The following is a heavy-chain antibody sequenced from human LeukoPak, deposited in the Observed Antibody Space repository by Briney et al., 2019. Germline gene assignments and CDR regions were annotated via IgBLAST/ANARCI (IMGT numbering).Heavy chain of an antibody. D-gene: IGHD1-20*01. V-gene: IGHV3-30*03. Sequence: PGRSLRLSCAASGFTFSSYGMHWVRQAPGKGLEWVAVISYDGSNKFYADSVKGRFTISRDNSKNTLYLQMNSLRAEDTAMYYCARHNWNDLKDAFDIWGQGTMVTVSS. CDR1: GFTFSSYG. J-gene: IGHJ3*02. CDR2: ISYDGSNK. CDR3: ARHNWNDLKDAFDI.